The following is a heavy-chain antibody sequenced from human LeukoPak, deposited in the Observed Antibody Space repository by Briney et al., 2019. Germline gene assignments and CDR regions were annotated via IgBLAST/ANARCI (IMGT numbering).Heavy chain of an antibody. Sequence: AGGSLRLSCAASGFTFSNAWMNWVRQAPGKGLEWVGRIKSKTDGGTTDYAAPVKGRFTISRDDSKNTLYLQMNSLRAEDTAVYYCAKVGPGEGYCSGGSCYSDVYFDYWGQGTLVTVSS. CDR1: GFTFSNAW. J-gene: IGHJ4*02. CDR2: IKSKTDGGTT. V-gene: IGHV3-15*07. CDR3: AKVGPGEGYCSGGSCYSDVYFDY. D-gene: IGHD2-15*01.